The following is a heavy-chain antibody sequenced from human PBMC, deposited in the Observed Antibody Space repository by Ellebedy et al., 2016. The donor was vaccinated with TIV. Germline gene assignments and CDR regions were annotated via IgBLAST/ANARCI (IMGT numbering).Heavy chain of an antibody. CDR3: AREIIYGGYYFDY. V-gene: IGHV3-33*01. CDR1: GFNFSSYG. CDR2: IWSDGTTK. D-gene: IGHD4-23*01. J-gene: IGHJ4*02. Sequence: GESLKISCAASGFNFSSYGMHWVRRAPGKGLEWVAVIWSDGTTKYYSDSVKGRFTISRDNSKNTLYLQMNSLRAEDTAVYYCAREIIYGGYYFDYWGQGTLVTVSS.